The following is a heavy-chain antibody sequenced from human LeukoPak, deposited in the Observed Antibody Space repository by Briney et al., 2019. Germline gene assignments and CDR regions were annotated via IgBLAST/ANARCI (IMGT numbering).Heavy chain of an antibody. CDR1: GYTFTTYA. V-gene: IGHV1-3*01. D-gene: IGHD3-10*01. Sequence: GASVKVSCMASGYTFTTYAIHWVRQAPGQRLEWMGWINAGNGNTKYSQKFQGRVTITRDTSASTAYMELSSLRSEDTAVYYCARDVGLAYYYGSGSYNSWGQGTLVTVSS. CDR3: ARDVGLAYYYGSGSYNS. CDR2: INAGNGNT. J-gene: IGHJ4*02.